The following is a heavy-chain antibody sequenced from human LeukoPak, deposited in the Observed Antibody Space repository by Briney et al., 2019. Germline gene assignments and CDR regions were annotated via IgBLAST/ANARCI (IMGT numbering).Heavy chain of an antibody. CDR1: GGSISSGDYY. D-gene: IGHD5-24*01. Sequence: SETLSLTCTVSGGSISSGDYYWSWIRQPPGKGLEWIGYIYYSGSTYYNPSLKSRLSISVDTSKNQFSLKLNSVTAADTAVYYCARRQRWLQSFDYWGQGILVTVSS. J-gene: IGHJ4*02. CDR3: ARRQRWLQSFDY. V-gene: IGHV4-30-4*08. CDR2: IYYSGST.